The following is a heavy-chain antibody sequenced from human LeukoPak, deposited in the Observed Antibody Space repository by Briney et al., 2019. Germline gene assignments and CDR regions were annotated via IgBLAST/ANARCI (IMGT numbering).Heavy chain of an antibody. CDR3: AKEERAAAGRDLEY. V-gene: IGHV3-23*01. J-gene: IGHJ4*02. Sequence: PGGSLRLSCAASGFTFSSYDMSWVRQAPGKGLEWVSAISGSGGSSYYADSVKGRFTISRDNSKSTLDLQMNSLRAEDTAVYYCAKEERAAAGRDLEYWGQGTLVTVSS. CDR2: ISGSGGSS. CDR1: GFTFSSYD. D-gene: IGHD6-13*01.